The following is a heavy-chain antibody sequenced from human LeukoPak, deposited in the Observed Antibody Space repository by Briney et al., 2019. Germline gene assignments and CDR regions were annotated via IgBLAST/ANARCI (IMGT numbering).Heavy chain of an antibody. CDR1: GGSISSYY. CDR2: IYYSGST. V-gene: IGHV4-59*08. CDR3: ARAEINDYSRY. J-gene: IGHJ4*02. Sequence: SETLSLTCTVSGGSISSYYWSWIRQPPGKGLEWIGYIYYSGSTNYNPSLKSRVTISVDTSKNQFSLKLSSVTAADTAVYYCARAEINDYSRYWGQGIPVIVSS. D-gene: IGHD4-11*01.